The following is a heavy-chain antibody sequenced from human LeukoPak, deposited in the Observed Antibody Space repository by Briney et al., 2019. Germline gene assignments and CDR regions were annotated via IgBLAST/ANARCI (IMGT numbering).Heavy chain of an antibody. J-gene: IGHJ3*02. Sequence: GGSLRLSCAASGFTSSSYSMNWVRQAPGKGLEWVSYISSSSSTIYYADSVKGRFTISRDNAKNSLYLQMNSLRAEDTAVYYCARGKGSGWASGDAFDIWGQGTMVTVSS. CDR3: ARGKGSGWASGDAFDI. CDR2: ISSSSSTI. CDR1: GFTSSSYS. V-gene: IGHV3-48*04. D-gene: IGHD6-19*01.